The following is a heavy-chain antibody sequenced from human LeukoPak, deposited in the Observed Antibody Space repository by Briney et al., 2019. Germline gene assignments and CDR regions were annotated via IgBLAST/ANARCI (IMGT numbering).Heavy chain of an antibody. CDR1: GFTVSSNS. CDR3: ARRAGECSHPYDY. V-gene: IGHV3-53*01. Sequence: GGSLRLSCTVSGFTVSSNSMSWVRQAPGKGLEWVSFIYSGGNTHYSDSVKGRFTISRDNSKNTLYLQMNSLRADDTAVYYCARRAGECSHPYDYWGQGTLVTVSS. J-gene: IGHJ4*02. D-gene: IGHD2-21*01. CDR2: IYSGGNT.